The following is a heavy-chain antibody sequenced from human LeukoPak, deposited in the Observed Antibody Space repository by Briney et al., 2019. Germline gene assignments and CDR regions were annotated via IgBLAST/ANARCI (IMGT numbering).Heavy chain of an antibody. CDR3: ATGINSGSYYYFDY. J-gene: IGHJ4*02. V-gene: IGHV1-2*06. Sequence: ASVKVSCKASGYTFTGYYMHWVRQAPGQGLEWMGRVNPHSGGTNHAQKFQGRLTMTRDTSISTAYMELSRLRSDATALYYCATGINSGSYYYFDYWGQGTLVTVSS. D-gene: IGHD1-26*01. CDR1: GYTFTGYY. CDR2: VNPHSGGT.